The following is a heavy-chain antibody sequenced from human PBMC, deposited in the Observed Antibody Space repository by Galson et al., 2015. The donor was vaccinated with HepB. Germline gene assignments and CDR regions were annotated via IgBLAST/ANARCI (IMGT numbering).Heavy chain of an antibody. Sequence: SVKVSCKASGYTFTSYGISWVRQAPGQGLEWMGWSSAYNGNTNYAQKRQGRVTMSTDTSTSTAYMELRSLKSDDTAVYYCARDKNYMDVWGKGTTVTVSS. J-gene: IGHJ6*03. CDR3: ARDKNYMDV. CDR2: SSAYNGNT. V-gene: IGHV1-18*01. CDR1: GYTFTSYG.